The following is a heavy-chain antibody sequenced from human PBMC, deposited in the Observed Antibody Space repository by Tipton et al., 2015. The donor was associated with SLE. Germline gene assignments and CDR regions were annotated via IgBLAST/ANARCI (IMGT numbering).Heavy chain of an antibody. V-gene: IGHV4-34*01. J-gene: IGHJ5*02. CDR3: ASMITMVRGVIHSWFDP. CDR1: GGSISGYN. Sequence: TLYLTCAVYGGSISGYNWSWIRQPPGKGLEWIGEINHSGSTNYNPSLKSRVTISVDTSKNQFSLKLSSVTAADTAVYYCASMITMVRGVIHSWFDPWGQGTLVTVSS. D-gene: IGHD3-10*01. CDR2: INHSGST.